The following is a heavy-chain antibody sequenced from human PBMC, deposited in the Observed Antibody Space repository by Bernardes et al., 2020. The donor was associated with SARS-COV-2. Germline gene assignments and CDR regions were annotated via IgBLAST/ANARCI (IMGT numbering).Heavy chain of an antibody. J-gene: IGHJ4*02. Sequence: GGSLRLSCSASGFTFSDYYMHWVRQAPGMGLEYVSSISANGDTTHYGHSVKGRFTISRDNSKNTLYLQMSSLRAEDTAVYYCVKNSNSWVGIFDYWGRGILVSVSS. V-gene: IGHV3-64D*06. CDR1: GFTFSDYY. CDR3: VKNSNSWVGIFDY. CDR2: ISANGDTT. D-gene: IGHD6-13*01.